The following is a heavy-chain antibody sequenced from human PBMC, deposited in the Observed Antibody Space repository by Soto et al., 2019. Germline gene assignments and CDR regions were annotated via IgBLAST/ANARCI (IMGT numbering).Heavy chain of an antibody. CDR2: ISYDGSNK. J-gene: IGHJ4*02. CDR3: ARDSPMVTSLDY. CDR1: GFTFSSYA. V-gene: IGHV3-30-3*01. D-gene: IGHD5-18*01. Sequence: GGSLRLSCAASGFTFSSYAMHWVRQAPGKGLEWVAVISYDGSNKYYADSVKGRFTISRDNSKNTLYLQMNSLRAEDTAVYYCARDSPMVTSLDYWGQGTLVTV.